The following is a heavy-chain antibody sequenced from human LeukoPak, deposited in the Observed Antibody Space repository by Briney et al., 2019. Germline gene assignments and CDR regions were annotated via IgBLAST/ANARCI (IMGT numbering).Heavy chain of an antibody. Sequence: SETLSLTCTVSRGSISSSSYYWGWIRQPPGKGLEWIGSIYYSGSTYYNPSLKSRVTISVDTSKNQFSLKLSSVTAADTAVYYCARVYYDSTGYYYRTRYYFDFWGQGTLVTVSS. D-gene: IGHD3-22*01. CDR1: RGSISSSSYY. CDR3: ARVYYDSTGYYYRTRYYFDF. V-gene: IGHV4-39*01. CDR2: IYYSGST. J-gene: IGHJ4*02.